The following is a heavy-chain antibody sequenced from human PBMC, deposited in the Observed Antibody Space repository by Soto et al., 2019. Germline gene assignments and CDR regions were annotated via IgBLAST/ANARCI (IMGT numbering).Heavy chain of an antibody. J-gene: IGHJ4*02. CDR1: GGSLSPSY. Sequence: QVQLQQWGAGLLQPSETLSLTCAVYGGSLSPSYWSWVRQPPGTGLEWIGEIKYSGSTNYNPSLQSRVSISVDTSQNQFSLELTSVTAADTGVYYCAREGSFSSTSSYAFDSWGQGTLVTVSS. D-gene: IGHD2-2*01. V-gene: IGHV4-34*01. CDR2: IKYSGST. CDR3: AREGSFSSTSSYAFDS.